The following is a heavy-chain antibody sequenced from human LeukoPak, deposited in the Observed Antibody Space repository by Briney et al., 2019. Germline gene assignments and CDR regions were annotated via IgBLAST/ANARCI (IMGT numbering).Heavy chain of an antibody. CDR3: ARAGYDSSGYYSD. CDR2: INPTGGST. D-gene: IGHD3-22*01. CDR1: GYIFTSYY. J-gene: IGHJ4*02. Sequence: ASVKVSCKASGYIFTSYYMHWLRQAPGQGLEWVGLINPTGGSTTYAQNFQGRVTMTRDTSTTTVYMEVSSLRSEDTAVYYCARAGYDSSGYYSDWGQGTLVTVSS. V-gene: IGHV1-46*01.